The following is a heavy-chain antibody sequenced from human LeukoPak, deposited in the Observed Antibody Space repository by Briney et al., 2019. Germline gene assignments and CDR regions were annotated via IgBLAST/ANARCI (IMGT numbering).Heavy chain of an antibody. CDR3: ARHETGPYFDY. CDR2: IYPGDSDT. Sequence: GESLKISCKGSGYNFTTYWIGWVRQMPGKGLEWMGIIYPGDSDTRYSPSFQGQVTISADKSISTAYLQWSSLKASDTAIYYCARHETGPYFDYWGQGTLVTVSS. V-gene: IGHV5-51*01. J-gene: IGHJ4*02. CDR1: GYNFTTYW. D-gene: IGHD1-1*01.